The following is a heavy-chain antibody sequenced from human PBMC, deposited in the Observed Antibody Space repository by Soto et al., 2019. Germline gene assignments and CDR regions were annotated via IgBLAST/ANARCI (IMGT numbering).Heavy chain of an antibody. CDR3: ACDYRAY. CDR2: SRKKVDTYIM. D-gene: IGHD4-17*01. V-gene: IGHV3-72*01. Sequence: PGGSLRLSCAVFGFTFSDHHMDWVRQAPGKGLEWVGRSRKKVDTYIMEYAASVKGRFTFSRDDSKNSLYLQMNSLKTEDTAVYYCACDYRAYWGQGTLVTVSS. J-gene: IGHJ4*02. CDR1: GFTFSDHH.